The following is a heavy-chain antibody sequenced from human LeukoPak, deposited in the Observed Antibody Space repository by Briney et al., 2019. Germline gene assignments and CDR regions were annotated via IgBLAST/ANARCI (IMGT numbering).Heavy chain of an antibody. J-gene: IGHJ5*02. CDR1: GGTFSSYA. Sequence: ASVKVSCKASGGTFSSYAISWVRQAPGQGLEWMGWINPNSGGTNYAQKFQGRVTMTRDTSISPAYMELSRLRSDDTAVYYCAREPIAAAGNWFDPWGQGTLVTVSS. V-gene: IGHV1-2*02. CDR2: INPNSGGT. CDR3: AREPIAAAGNWFDP. D-gene: IGHD6-13*01.